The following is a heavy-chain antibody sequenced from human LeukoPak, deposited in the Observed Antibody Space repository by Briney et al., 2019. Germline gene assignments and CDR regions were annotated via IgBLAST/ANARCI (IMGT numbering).Heavy chain of an antibody. CDR2: ISYDGTNK. J-gene: IGHJ4*02. CDR3: ARDQIRYCSSSSCSYFDY. CDR1: GFTFNRYT. Sequence: GGSLRLSCAASGFTFNRYTIHWVRQAPGKGLEWVAVISYDGTNKYYADSVKGRFTISRDNSKNTLYLQMNSLRAEDTAVYYCARDQIRYCSSSSCSYFDYRGQGTLVTVSS. V-gene: IGHV3-30-3*01. D-gene: IGHD2-2*01.